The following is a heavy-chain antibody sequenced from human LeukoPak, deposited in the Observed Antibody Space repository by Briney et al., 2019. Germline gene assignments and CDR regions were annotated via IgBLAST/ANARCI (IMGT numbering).Heavy chain of an antibody. Sequence: GGSLRLSCAASGFTFSSYGMHWVRQAPGKGLEWVAVISYDGSNKCYADSVKGRFTISRDNSKNTLYLQMNSLRAEDTAVYYCAKGQIVGATFFDYWGQGTLVTVSS. CDR2: ISYDGSNK. D-gene: IGHD1-26*01. J-gene: IGHJ4*02. CDR1: GFTFSSYG. V-gene: IGHV3-30*18. CDR3: AKGQIVGATFFDY.